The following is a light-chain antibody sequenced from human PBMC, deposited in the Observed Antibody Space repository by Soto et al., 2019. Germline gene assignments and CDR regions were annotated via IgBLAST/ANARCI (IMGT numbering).Light chain of an antibody. CDR1: QRVGNY. CDR2: DAS. J-gene: IGKJ1*01. V-gene: IGKV3-11*01. Sequence: EIVLTQSPATLSLSPGERATLSCRASQRVGNYLAWYQQKPGQAPRLLIYDASNRATGVPARFSGSGSGTDFTLTISSLEPEDFAVYFCQQRINWPRWSFGQGTKVEIK. CDR3: QQRINWPRWS.